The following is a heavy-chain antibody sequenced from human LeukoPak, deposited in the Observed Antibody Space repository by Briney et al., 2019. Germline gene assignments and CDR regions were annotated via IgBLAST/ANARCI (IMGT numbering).Heavy chain of an antibody. CDR2: ISYDGSNK. CDR1: GFTFSSYA. CDR3: AREPGIGYAFDI. J-gene: IGHJ3*02. Sequence: GGSLRLSCAASGFTFSSYAMHWVRQAPGKGLEWVAVISYDGSNKYYADSVKGRFTISRDNSKNTLYLQMNSLRAEDTAVYYCAREPGIGYAFDIWGQGTMVTVSS. D-gene: IGHD3-10*01. V-gene: IGHV3-30-3*01.